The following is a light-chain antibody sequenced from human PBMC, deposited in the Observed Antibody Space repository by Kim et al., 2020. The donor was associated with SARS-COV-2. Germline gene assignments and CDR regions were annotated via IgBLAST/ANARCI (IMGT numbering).Light chain of an antibody. CDR1: HSNIGAGYD. J-gene: IGLJ1*01. CDR2: GDI. Sequence: QSVLTQPPSVSGASGQRVTVSCIGTHSNIGAGYDVHWYQQFPGMAPKLLIYGDINRPSGVPDRFSGSKTGSSASLVITGLQPEDEADYYCQSYDSSLSGFVFGSGTKVTVL. V-gene: IGLV1-40*01. CDR3: QSYDSSLSGFV.